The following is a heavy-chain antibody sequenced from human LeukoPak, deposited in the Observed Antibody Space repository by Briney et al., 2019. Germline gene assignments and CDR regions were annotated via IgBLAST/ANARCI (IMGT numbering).Heavy chain of an antibody. J-gene: IGHJ4*02. CDR1: GGTFSSYA. Sequence: SVKVSCKASGGTFSSYAISWVRQAPGQGLEWMGRIIPILGIANYAQKFQGRVTITADKSTSTAYMELSSLRSEDTAVYYCARSSGGSWYYFDYWGQGTLVTVSS. CDR2: IIPILGIA. V-gene: IGHV1-69*04. D-gene: IGHD2-15*01. CDR3: ARSSGGSWYYFDY.